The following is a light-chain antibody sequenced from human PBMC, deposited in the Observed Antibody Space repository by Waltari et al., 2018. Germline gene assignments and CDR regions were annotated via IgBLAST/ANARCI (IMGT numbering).Light chain of an antibody. V-gene: IGLV2-14*03. CDR2: DVS. Sequence: QSALTQPASVSGSPGPSIAISCTGTTSDIGAYHYVSWFQQHPGKVPKLIIYDVSNRPSGVSDRFSGSKSGNTATLTISGLQAEDEADYYCNSFTTTDTHVFGTGTKVTVL. CDR1: TSDIGAYHY. J-gene: IGLJ1*01. CDR3: NSFTTTDTHV.